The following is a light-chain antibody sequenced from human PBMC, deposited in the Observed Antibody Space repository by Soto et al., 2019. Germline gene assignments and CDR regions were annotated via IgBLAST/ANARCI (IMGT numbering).Light chain of an antibody. J-gene: IGLJ2*01. V-gene: IGLV3-21*04. CDR3: QVWDSSSDHVV. Sequence: SYELTQPHSVSVAPGKTARITCGGNNIGIKSVHWYQQKPGQAPVLVIYYDSDRPSGIPERFSGSNSGNTATLTISRVEAGDEADYYCQVWDSSSDHVVFGGGTKLTVL. CDR2: YDS. CDR1: NIGIKS.